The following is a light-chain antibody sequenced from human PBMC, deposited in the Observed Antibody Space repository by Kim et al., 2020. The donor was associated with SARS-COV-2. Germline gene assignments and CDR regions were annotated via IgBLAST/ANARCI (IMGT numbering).Light chain of an antibody. V-gene: IGKV3-11*01. CDR2: DAA. CDR3: QQRNNWPPAVT. J-gene: IGKJ4*01. CDR1: QNIGIA. Sequence: PVEGAILSCRASQNIGIALGWYQHKPGQAPRLLIYDAAIRAAGIPDRFSGGGSGTDFTLTIGSLEPEDFAVYYCQQRNNWPPAVTFGGGTKVDIK.